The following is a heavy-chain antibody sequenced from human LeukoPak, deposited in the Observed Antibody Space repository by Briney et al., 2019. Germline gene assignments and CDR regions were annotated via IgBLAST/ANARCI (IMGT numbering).Heavy chain of an antibody. V-gene: IGHV3-23*01. CDR1: GFTFSRYA. Sequence: GASLRLSCAASGFTFSRYAMNWVRQAPGKGLEWVSSISDSGDNTNYADSVKGRFTVSRDNSKNTLYLQINSLRAEDTAVYYCAKPYYYDSRGSQYYDYWGQGTLVTVSS. CDR2: ISDSGDNT. CDR3: AKPYYYDSRGSQYYDY. J-gene: IGHJ4*02. D-gene: IGHD3-22*01.